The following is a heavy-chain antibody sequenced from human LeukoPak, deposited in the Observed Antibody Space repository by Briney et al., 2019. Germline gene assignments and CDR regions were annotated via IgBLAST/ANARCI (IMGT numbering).Heavy chain of an antibody. CDR3: ARWTGLSDAFDI. J-gene: IGHJ3*02. Sequence: SQTLSLTCTVSGGSISSGDYYWSWIRQPPGKGLEWIGYIYYSGSTYYNPSLKSRVTISVDTSKNQFSLKLSSVTAADTAMYYCARWTGLSDAFDIWGQGTMVTVSS. V-gene: IGHV4-30-4*08. CDR1: GGSISSGDYY. D-gene: IGHD3/OR15-3a*01. CDR2: IYYSGST.